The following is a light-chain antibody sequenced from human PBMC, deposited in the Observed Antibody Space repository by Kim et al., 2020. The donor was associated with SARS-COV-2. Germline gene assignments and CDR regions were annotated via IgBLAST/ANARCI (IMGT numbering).Light chain of an antibody. Sequence: ALGQTARMTCGGNNMGSKKVHWYQQKPGQAPVLVIYGDSNRPSGIPERFSGSNSGNTATLTISRAQAGDEADYYCQVWDSSTAHYVFGTGTKVTVL. CDR1: NMGSKK. CDR3: QVWDSSTAHYV. CDR2: GDS. V-gene: IGLV3-9*01. J-gene: IGLJ1*01.